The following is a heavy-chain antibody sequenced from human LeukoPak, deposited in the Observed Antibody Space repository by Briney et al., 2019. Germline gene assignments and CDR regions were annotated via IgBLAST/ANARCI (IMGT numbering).Heavy chain of an antibody. CDR2: ISSSGTTI. CDR3: ARESGGVGGNSVVPWDY. V-gene: IGHV3-11*01. CDR1: GFTVSSNY. D-gene: IGHD4-23*01. J-gene: IGHJ4*02. Sequence: PGGSLRLSCAASGFTVSSNYMSWVRQAPGKGLEWVSYISSSGTTIYYADSVKGRFTISRDNAKNSLHLQMNSLRAEDTAVYYCARESGGVGGNSVVPWDYWGQGTLVTVSS.